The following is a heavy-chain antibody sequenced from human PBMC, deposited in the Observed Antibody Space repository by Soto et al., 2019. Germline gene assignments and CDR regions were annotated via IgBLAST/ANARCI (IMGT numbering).Heavy chain of an antibody. CDR3: ARGGAVVVTAIRGRPYYYYGMDV. V-gene: IGHV3-48*02. CDR2: ISSRDNTI. D-gene: IGHD2-21*02. J-gene: IGHJ6*02. CDR1: GFTFSSFA. Sequence: GGSLRLSCAASGFTFSSFAMSWVRQAPGKGLEWISFISSRDNTIHYAESVKGRFTISRDNAENSLFLQMNSLRDEDTAVYYCARGGAVVVTAIRGRPYYYYGMDVWGQGTTVTVSS.